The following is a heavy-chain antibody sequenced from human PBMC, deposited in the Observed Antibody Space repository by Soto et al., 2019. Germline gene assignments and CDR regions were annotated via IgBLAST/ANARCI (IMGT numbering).Heavy chain of an antibody. V-gene: IGHV3-23*01. CDR2: ISGSGGST. J-gene: IGHJ1*01. D-gene: IGHD6-19*01. CDR1: GFTFSSYA. CDR3: AKDPPSMGVAGPTPSLWYFQH. Sequence: EVQLLESGGGLVQPGGSLRLSCAASGFTFSSYAMSWVRQAPGKGLEWVSAISGSGGSTYYADSVKGRFTISRDNSNNTLYPQMDSVRAEDSAVYYCAKDPPSMGVAGPTPSLWYFQHWGQGTLVTVSS.